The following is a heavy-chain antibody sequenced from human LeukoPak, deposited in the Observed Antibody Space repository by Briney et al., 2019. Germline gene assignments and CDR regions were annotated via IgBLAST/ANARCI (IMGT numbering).Heavy chain of an antibody. Sequence: ASVKVSCKASGYTFTAYYIHWVRQAPGQGLEWMGWINPNSGGTVSEQKFQGRVTMTRDMSISTAYMELSGLRSDDTAVYYCARDRRYPGDWFDPWGQGTQVTVSS. J-gene: IGHJ5*02. CDR1: GYTFTAYY. V-gene: IGHV1-2*02. D-gene: IGHD1-14*01. CDR3: ARDRRYPGDWFDP. CDR2: INPNSGGT.